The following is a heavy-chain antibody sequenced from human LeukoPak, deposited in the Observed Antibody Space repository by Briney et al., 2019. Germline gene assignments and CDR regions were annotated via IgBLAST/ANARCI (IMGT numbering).Heavy chain of an antibody. CDR2: IYSGGNT. Sequence: PGGSLRLSCAASGFTVSGNYMSWVRQAPGKGLEWVSVIYSGGNTYYADSVKGRFTISRDNSKNTLYLQMNSLRAEDTAVYYCARDYFAGGYSYGIDYWGQGTLVTVSS. D-gene: IGHD5-18*01. J-gene: IGHJ4*02. CDR3: ARDYFAGGYSYGIDY. V-gene: IGHV3-66*01. CDR1: GFTVSGNY.